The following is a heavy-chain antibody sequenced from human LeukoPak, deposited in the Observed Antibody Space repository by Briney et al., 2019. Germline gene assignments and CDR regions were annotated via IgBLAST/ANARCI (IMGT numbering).Heavy chain of an antibody. Sequence: GGSLRLSCAASGFTFSDYYMSWIRQAPGKGLEWVSRINSDGSSTSYADSVKGRFTISRDNSKNTLYLQMNSLRAEDTAVYYCAKPRDIVVVVAAEGFDYWGQGTLVTVSS. CDR2: INSDGSST. D-gene: IGHD2-15*01. CDR3: AKPRDIVVVVAAEGFDY. CDR1: GFTFSDYY. V-gene: IGHV3-74*01. J-gene: IGHJ4*02.